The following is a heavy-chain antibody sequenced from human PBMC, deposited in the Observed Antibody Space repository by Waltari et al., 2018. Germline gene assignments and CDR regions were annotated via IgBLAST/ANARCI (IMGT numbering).Heavy chain of an antibody. J-gene: IGHJ6*02. Sequence: SGMCVSWIRQPPGKVLEWLALIDWDDNKKFKTSLKTRLSISKDTSKNQVVLRMTNMDPVDTATYFCARIWTESSSSDYYGMDVWGQGTTVTVSS. CDR3: ARIWTESSSSDYYGMDV. D-gene: IGHD6-6*01. V-gene: IGHV2-70*01. CDR2: IDWDDNK. CDR1: SGMC.